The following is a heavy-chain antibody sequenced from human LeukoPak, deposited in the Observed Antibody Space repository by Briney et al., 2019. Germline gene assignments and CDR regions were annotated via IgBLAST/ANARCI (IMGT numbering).Heavy chain of an antibody. CDR3: TQGRDGYKYPFDY. CDR2: INHSGST. CDR1: GESFSGYY. D-gene: IGHD5-24*01. J-gene: IGHJ4*02. Sequence: PSETLSLTCAVYGESFSGYYWSWIRQPTGKGLEWIGEINHSGSTNYNPSLKSRVTISVDTSKNQFSLKLSSVTAADTAVYYCTQGRDGYKYPFDYWGQGKLVTVSS. V-gene: IGHV4-34*01.